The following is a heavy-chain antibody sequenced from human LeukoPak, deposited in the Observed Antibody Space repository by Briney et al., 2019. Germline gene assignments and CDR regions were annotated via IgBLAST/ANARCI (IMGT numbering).Heavy chain of an antibody. CDR2: IYPGDSDT. Sequence: GESLKISCKGSGYSFTNYWIGWVRQMPGKGLEWMGIIYPGDSDTRYSPSFQGQVTISADKSISTAYLQWSSLKASDTAMYYCARTPLGYCSSTSCYSDYWGQGTLVTVSS. CDR1: GYSFTNYW. D-gene: IGHD2-2*01. J-gene: IGHJ4*02. V-gene: IGHV5-51*01. CDR3: ARTPLGYCSSTSCYSDY.